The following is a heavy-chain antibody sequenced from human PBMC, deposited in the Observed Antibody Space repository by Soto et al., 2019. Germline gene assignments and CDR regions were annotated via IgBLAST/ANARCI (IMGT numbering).Heavy chain of an antibody. Sequence: ASVKVSCKASGYTFTSYGISWVRQAPGQGLEWMGWISAYNGNTNYAQKLQGRVTMTTDTSTSTAYMELRSLRSDDPAVYYCEREWDSNSQGLDVYYYYCGMDVWGQGSTVTVAS. CDR1: GYTFTSYG. V-gene: IGHV1-18*01. D-gene: IGHD6-13*01. CDR2: ISAYNGNT. J-gene: IGHJ6*02. CDR3: EREWDSNSQGLDVYYYYCGMDV.